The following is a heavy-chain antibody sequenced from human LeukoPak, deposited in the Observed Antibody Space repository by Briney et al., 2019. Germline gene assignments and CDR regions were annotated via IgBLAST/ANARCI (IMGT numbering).Heavy chain of an antibody. CDR2: ISGSGAAT. Sequence: GGSLRLSCAASGFTFSSYAMSWVRQAPGKGLEWVSAISGSGAATYYADSVKGRFTISRDNSKNTLYLQMNSLRAEDTAVYYCAKGGWELLTFDCWGQGTLVTVSS. V-gene: IGHV3-23*01. CDR3: AKGGWELLTFDC. CDR1: GFTFSSYA. J-gene: IGHJ4*02. D-gene: IGHD1-26*01.